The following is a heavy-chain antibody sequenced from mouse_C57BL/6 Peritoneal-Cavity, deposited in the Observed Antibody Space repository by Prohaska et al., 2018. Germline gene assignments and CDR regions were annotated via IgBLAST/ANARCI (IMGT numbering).Heavy chain of an antibody. CDR1: GYAFRSSW. Sequence: ASLKISCKASGYAFRSSWMNWVKQRPGKGREWIGRIYPGDGDTNYNGKFKGKATLTADKSSSTAYMQLSSLTSEDSAVYFCAREYYYGSSYNFDVWGTGTTVTVSS. CDR2: IYPGDGDT. D-gene: IGHD1-1*01. V-gene: IGHV1-82*01. CDR3: AREYYYGSSYNFDV. J-gene: IGHJ1*03.